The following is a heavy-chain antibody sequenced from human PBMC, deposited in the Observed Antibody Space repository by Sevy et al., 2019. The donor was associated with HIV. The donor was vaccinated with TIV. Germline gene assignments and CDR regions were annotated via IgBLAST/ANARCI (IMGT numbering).Heavy chain of an antibody. V-gene: IGHV3-21*01. CDR1: GFTFSSYA. J-gene: IGHJ4*02. CDR2: INAISSNI. D-gene: IGHD2-15*01. CDR3: ARELFSGGNAVYGY. Sequence: GGSLRLSCAASGFTFSSYAMNWVRQAPGKGLEWVSSINAISSNIYYADSVKGRFTISRDNAENSLYLQMNSVRAEDTAVYYWARELFSGGNAVYGYWGQGTLVTVSS.